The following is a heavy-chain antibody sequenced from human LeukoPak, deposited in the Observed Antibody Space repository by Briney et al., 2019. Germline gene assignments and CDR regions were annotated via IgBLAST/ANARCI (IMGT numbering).Heavy chain of an antibody. CDR3: AKGGVWGSYRYNFDY. D-gene: IGHD3-16*02. Sequence: GGSLRLSCAASGFTFSSYAMSWVRQAPGKGLEWVSAISGSGGSTYYADSVKGRFTISRDNSKNTLYLQMNSLRAEDTAVYYCAKGGVWGSYRYNFDYWGQGTLVTVSS. CDR2: ISGSGGST. CDR1: GFTFSSYA. J-gene: IGHJ4*02. V-gene: IGHV3-23*01.